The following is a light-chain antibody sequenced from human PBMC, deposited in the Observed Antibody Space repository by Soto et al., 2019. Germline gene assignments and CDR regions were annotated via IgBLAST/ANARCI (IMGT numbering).Light chain of an antibody. Sequence: AIQMTQSPVSLSASVGDRVTITCRASQGIRNDLGWYQQKPGKAPKLLIYAASTLKSGVPSRFSGSGSGTTFTLSISNLQPEDFATYYCLQDCNYPWTFGQGTKVDIK. CDR3: LQDCNYPWT. CDR1: QGIRND. CDR2: AAS. V-gene: IGKV1-6*01. J-gene: IGKJ1*01.